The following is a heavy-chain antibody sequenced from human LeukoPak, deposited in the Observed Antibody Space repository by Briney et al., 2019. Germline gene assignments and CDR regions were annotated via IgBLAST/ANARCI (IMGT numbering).Heavy chain of an antibody. V-gene: IGHV3-23*01. J-gene: IGHJ4*02. CDR2: ISDSGASV. CDR1: GLTFSSYG. D-gene: IGHD6-19*01. Sequence: GGSLRLSCAASGLTFSSYGMSWVRQAPGKGLEWVSSISDSGASVYYADSVKGRFTISRDNSKNTLYLQMNSLRAEDTAIYYCAKDRDSSGWYDYWGQGTLVTVSS. CDR3: AKDRDSSGWYDY.